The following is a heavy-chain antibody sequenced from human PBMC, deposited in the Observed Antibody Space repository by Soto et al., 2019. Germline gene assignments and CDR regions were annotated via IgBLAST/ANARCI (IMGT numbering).Heavy chain of an antibody. CDR2: IKKDGSEE. Sequence: EVQLVESGGGLVQPGGSLRLSCVDSGFTFSSYWMSWVRQAPVKGLEWVGNIKKDGSEENYVDSVKGRFTIARDNAKISMYLQMNRLRAEDTAVYYCARIAASGRGWDVWGQGTTVVVSS. CDR3: ARIAASGRGWDV. CDR1: GFTFSSYW. J-gene: IGHJ6*02. V-gene: IGHV3-7*01. D-gene: IGHD6-13*01.